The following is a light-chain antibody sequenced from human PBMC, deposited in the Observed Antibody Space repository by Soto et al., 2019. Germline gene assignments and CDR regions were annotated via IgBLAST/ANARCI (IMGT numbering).Light chain of an antibody. J-gene: IGLJ1*01. CDR2: DVS. V-gene: IGLV2-14*03. CDR1: SSDVAAYNY. CDR3: SSYTSSSTRV. Sequence: QSALTQPASVSGSPGQSITISCTGASSDVAAYNYVSWYQHHPGKAPKLMIYDVSNRPSGVSNRFSGSESDNTASLTISGLQAEDEADYYCSSYTSSSTRVFGTGTKLTVL.